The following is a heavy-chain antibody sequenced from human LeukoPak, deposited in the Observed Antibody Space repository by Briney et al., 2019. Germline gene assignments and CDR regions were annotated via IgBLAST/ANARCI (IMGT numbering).Heavy chain of an antibody. Sequence: SETLSLTCTVSGGSISSSSYYWGWIRQPPGKGLEWIGCIYYSGSTYYNPSLKSRVTISVDTSKNQFSLKLSSVTAADTAVYYCARRRDGSSSPYYNWFDPWGQGTLVTVSS. J-gene: IGHJ5*02. CDR1: GGSISSSSYY. CDR3: ARRRDGSSSPYYNWFDP. CDR2: IYYSGST. V-gene: IGHV4-39*01. D-gene: IGHD6-13*01.